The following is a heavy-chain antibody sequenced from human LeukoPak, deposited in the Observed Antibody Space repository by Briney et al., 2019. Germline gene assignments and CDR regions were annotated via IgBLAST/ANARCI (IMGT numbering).Heavy chain of an antibody. CDR2: ISGSGGST. CDR3: AKDLLLWFGELPSEYYFDY. V-gene: IGHV3-23*01. D-gene: IGHD3-10*01. J-gene: IGHJ4*02. Sequence: PGGSLRLSCVASGFTFSSYAMSWVRQAPGKGLEWVSAISGSGGSTYYADSVKGRFTISRDNSKNTLYLQMNSLRAEDTAVYYCAKDLLLWFGELPSEYYFDYWGQGTLVTVSS. CDR1: GFTFSSYA.